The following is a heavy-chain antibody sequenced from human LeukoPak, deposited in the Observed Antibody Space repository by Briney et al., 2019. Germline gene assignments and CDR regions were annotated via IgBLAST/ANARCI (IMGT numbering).Heavy chain of an antibody. Sequence: SETPSLTCTVSGGSVSSHYWSWIRQPPGEGLEWIGYINYSGTTNYNPSLKSRVTISIDTSKNQFSLRLRSVTAADTAVYYCARGGYYYDSSGYYSFDYWGQGTLVTVSS. J-gene: IGHJ4*02. D-gene: IGHD3-22*01. CDR2: INYSGTT. CDR1: GGSVSSHY. CDR3: ARGGYYYDSSGYYSFDY. V-gene: IGHV4-59*02.